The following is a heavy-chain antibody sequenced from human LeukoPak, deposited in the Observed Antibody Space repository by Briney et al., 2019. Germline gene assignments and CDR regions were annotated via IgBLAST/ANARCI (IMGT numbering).Heavy chain of an antibody. J-gene: IGHJ6*02. CDR3: ARDRVQLWNYGMDV. V-gene: IGHV3-30-3*01. CDR2: ISYDGNNK. Sequence: GGSLRLSCAASGFTFSSYAMHWVRQAPGKGLEWVAVISYDGNNKYYADSVKGRFTISRDNSKNTLYLQMNSLRAEDTAVYYCARDRVQLWNYGMDVWCQGTTVTVSS. D-gene: IGHD5-18*01. CDR1: GFTFSSYA.